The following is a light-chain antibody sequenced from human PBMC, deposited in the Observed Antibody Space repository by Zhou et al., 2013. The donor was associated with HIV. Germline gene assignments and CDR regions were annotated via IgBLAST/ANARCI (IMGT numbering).Light chain of an antibody. J-gene: IGKJ1*01. CDR2: AAS. CDR3: QQSYSTSRGTWT. Sequence: DIQMTQSPSSLSASVGDRVTITCRASQNIIRYLNWYQQRPGKAPKLLIYAASSLQGGVPSRFSGSGSGTDFTLTISSLQPEDFATYYCQQSYSTSRGTWTFGQGTKVEIK. CDR1: QNIIRY. V-gene: IGKV1-39*01.